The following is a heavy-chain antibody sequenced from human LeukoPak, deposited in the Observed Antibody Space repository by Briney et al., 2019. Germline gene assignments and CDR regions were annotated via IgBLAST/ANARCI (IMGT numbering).Heavy chain of an antibody. Sequence: GGSLRLSCAASGFTFSSYGMHRVRQAPGKGLGGGAVIWYEGSNKYYADSVKGRFTISRDNSKNTLYLQMNSLRAEDTAVYYCARDDAAAGTSSSSYWGQGTLVTVSS. CDR3: ARDDAAAGTSSSSY. CDR1: GFTFSSYG. V-gene: IGHV3-33*01. D-gene: IGHD6-13*01. J-gene: IGHJ4*02. CDR2: IWYEGSNK.